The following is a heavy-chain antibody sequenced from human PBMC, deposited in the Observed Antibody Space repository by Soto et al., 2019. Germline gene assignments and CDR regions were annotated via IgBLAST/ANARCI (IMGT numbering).Heavy chain of an antibody. J-gene: IGHJ4*02. Sequence: GGSLRLSCEASGFTFTDYHMSWIRQAPGKGLEWVALISETGSHTAYAESVKGRFTISRDNARPSVFLQMNSLRSDDTAVYFCARSLRATSPLTFWGQGTPVTV. D-gene: IGHD7-27*01. CDR2: ISETGSHT. CDR1: GFTFTDYH. CDR3: ARSLRATSPLTF. V-gene: IGHV3-11*06.